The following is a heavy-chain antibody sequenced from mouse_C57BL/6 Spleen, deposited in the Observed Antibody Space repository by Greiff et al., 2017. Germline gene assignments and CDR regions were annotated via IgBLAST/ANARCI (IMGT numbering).Heavy chain of an antibody. CDR2: IHPSGSDT. V-gene: IGHV1-74*01. Sequence: QVQLQQPGAELVKPGASVKVSCKASGYTFTSYWMHWVKQRPGQGLEWIGRIHPSGSDTNYNQKFKGKATLTVDKSSSTAYMQLSSLTSEDSAVYYCANYYGSSSPDWYFDVWGTGTTVTVSS. CDR3: ANYYGSSSPDWYFDV. CDR1: GYTFTSYW. D-gene: IGHD1-1*01. J-gene: IGHJ1*03.